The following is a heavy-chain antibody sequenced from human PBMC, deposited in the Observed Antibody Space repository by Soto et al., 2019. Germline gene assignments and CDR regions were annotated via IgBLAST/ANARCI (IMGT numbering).Heavy chain of an antibody. J-gene: IGHJ3*02. Sequence: QVQLVESGGGVVQPGGSLRLSCAASGFIFSGYGMHWVRQAPGKGLEWVAVIWNDGNSKYYADSVRGRFTISRDNSKNTLYLQMNSLRADDTAVYYCARDRKWNDGLGGVFDIWGQGTMVTVSS. CDR1: GFIFSGYG. V-gene: IGHV3-33*01. D-gene: IGHD3-16*01. CDR2: IWNDGNSK. CDR3: ARDRKWNDGLGGVFDI.